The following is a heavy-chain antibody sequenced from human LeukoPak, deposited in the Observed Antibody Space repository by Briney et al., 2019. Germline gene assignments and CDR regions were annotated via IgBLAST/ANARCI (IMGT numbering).Heavy chain of an antibody. Sequence: GGSLRLSCVAAGITFSSSAMSWFRQAPGEGLEWVGFIRSKAHGGTTEYAASVKGRFTISRDDSKSIAYLQMDSLKTEDTAVYYCTRAGRYCSGGSCYSFYWGQGTLVTVSS. J-gene: IGHJ4*02. V-gene: IGHV3-49*03. CDR3: TRAGRYCSGGSCYSFY. CDR2: IRSKAHGGTT. CDR1: GITFSSSA. D-gene: IGHD2-15*01.